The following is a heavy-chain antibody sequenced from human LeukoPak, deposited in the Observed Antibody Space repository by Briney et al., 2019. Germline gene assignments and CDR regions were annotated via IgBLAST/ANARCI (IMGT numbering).Heavy chain of an antibody. Sequence: GGSLRLSCPAPGLTFSSYAMSWVRQAPGKGLEWVSGINWNSGSTGYADSVKGRFTISRDNAKNSLYLQMNSLRAEDTALYYCAREGYCSSTSCYIRGTSYFDYWGQGTLVTVSS. D-gene: IGHD2-2*02. J-gene: IGHJ4*02. V-gene: IGHV3-20*04. CDR1: GLTFSSYA. CDR3: AREGYCSSTSCYIRGTSYFDY. CDR2: INWNSGST.